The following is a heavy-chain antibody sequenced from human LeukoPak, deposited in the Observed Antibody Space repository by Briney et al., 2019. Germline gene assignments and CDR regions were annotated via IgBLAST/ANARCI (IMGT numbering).Heavy chain of an antibody. V-gene: IGHV3-7*04. CDR1: GFTFSSNW. CDR3: ARAYSYAFEP. J-gene: IGHJ5*02. D-gene: IGHD5-18*01. CDR2: VKQDGSET. Sequence: PGGSLRLSXAASGFTFSSNWMSWVRQAPGKGLEWVANVKQDGSETYYVDSVKGRFTISRDNAKNSLFLQMNTLGVEDTAVYYCARAYSYAFEPWGQGTLVTVSS.